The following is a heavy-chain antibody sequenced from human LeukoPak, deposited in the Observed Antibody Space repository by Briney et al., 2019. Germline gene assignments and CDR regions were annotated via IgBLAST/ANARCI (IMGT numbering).Heavy chain of an antibody. J-gene: IGHJ6*02. CDR1: GFTFSSYA. D-gene: IGHD1-26*01. CDR2: ISGSGGST. CDR3: AKAVVGAPYYYGVDV. Sequence: PGGSLRLSCAASGFTFSSYAMSWVRQAPGKGLEWVSAISGSGGSTYYADSVKGRFTISRDNSKNTLYLQMNSLRAEDTAVYYCAKAVVGAPYYYGVDVWGQGTTVTVSS. V-gene: IGHV3-23*01.